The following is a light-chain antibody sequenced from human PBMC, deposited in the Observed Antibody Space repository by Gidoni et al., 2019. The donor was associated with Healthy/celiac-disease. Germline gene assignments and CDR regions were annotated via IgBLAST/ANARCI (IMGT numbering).Light chain of an antibody. J-gene: IGKJ2*01. CDR1: QSVLYSSNNENY. CDR3: QQYYSTPHT. CDR2: WAS. Sequence: DIVMTQSPDSLAVSLGERATINCKHSQSVLYSSNNENYLAWYQQKPGQPPKLLIYWASTRESGVPDRFSGSGSGTDFTLTISSLQAEDVAVYYCQQYYSTPHTFGQGTKLEIK. V-gene: IGKV4-1*01.